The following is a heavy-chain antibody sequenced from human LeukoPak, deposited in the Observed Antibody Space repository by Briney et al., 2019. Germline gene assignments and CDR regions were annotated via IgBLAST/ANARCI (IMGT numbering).Heavy chain of an antibody. CDR1: GGSISSSTYH. V-gene: IGHV4-39*01. J-gene: IGHJ2*01. D-gene: IGHD3-9*01. CDR3: ARSVREDYDILTGSLFDL. CDR2: IYYSGSA. Sequence: SETLSLTCTVSGGSISSSTYHWGWIRQPPGKGLEWIGSIYYSGSAYYNPSLKSRVTISVDTSKNQFSLKLSSVTAADTAVYYCARSVREDYDILTGSLFDLWGRGTLVTVSS.